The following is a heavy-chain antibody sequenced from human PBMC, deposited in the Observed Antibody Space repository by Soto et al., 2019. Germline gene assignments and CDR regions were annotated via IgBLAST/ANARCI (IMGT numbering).Heavy chain of an antibody. CDR3: ARDDIVVGTYMRV. CDR1: CLTYSTAR. J-gene: IGHJ6*02. CDR2: INRDGSVT. V-gene: IGHV3-74*01. D-gene: IGHD2-2*01. Sequence: XRALRLTCEASCLTYSTARMHWVRQAPGKGLVWVSSINRDGSVTNYADSVKGRFSISRDSAGKTLYLQINSRRADDTAVYYCARDDIVVGTYMRVWAHGTTVTFSS.